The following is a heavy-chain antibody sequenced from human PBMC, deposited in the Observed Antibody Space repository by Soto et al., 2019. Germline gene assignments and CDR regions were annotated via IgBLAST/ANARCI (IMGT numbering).Heavy chain of an antibody. D-gene: IGHD6-19*01. CDR3: ARHDGFSSGWIFDY. Sequence: SETLSLTCTVSGGSISSGGYYWSWIRQHPGKALEWIGYIYYHGNTYSNPSLKSRVTISVDTSNNHLSLKLRSVTAADTAVYYCARHDGFSSGWIFDYWGHGTLVTVSS. V-gene: IGHV4-39*01. CDR1: GGSISSGGYY. CDR2: IYYHGNT. J-gene: IGHJ4*01.